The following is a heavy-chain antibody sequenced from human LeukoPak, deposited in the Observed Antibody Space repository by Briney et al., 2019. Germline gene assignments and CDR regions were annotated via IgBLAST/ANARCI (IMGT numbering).Heavy chain of an antibody. CDR3: ARHLSSSWYQLDY. V-gene: IGHV4-59*08. D-gene: IGHD6-13*01. CDR1: GGSISTYY. CDR2: IYHSGST. Sequence: SETLSLTCTLSGGSISTYYWSWIRQPPGKGLEWIGYIYHSGSTNYNPSLKSRVTISVDTSKNQFSLKLSSVTAADTAVYYCARHLSSSWYQLDYWGQGTLVTVSS. J-gene: IGHJ4*02.